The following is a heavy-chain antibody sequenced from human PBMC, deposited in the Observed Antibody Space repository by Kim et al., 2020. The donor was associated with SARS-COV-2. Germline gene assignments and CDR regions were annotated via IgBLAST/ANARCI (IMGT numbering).Heavy chain of an antibody. Sequence: SETLSLTCTVSGGSISSSSYYWGWIRQPPGKGLEWIGSIYYSGSTYYNPSLKSRVTISVDTSKNQFSLKLSSVTAADTAVYYCARHPPPSPGIAAAGTSPFDYWGQGTLVTVSS. CDR3: ARHPPPSPGIAAAGTSPFDY. CDR1: GGSISSSSYY. V-gene: IGHV4-39*01. J-gene: IGHJ4*02. D-gene: IGHD6-13*01. CDR2: IYYSGST.